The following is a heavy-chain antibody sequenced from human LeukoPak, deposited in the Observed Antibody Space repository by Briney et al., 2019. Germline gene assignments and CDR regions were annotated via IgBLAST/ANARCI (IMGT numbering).Heavy chain of an antibody. D-gene: IGHD3-10*01. CDR1: GGSISSYY. V-gene: IGHV4-59*01. CDR2: IYYSGST. Sequence: SETLSLTCTVSGGSISSYYWSWIRQPPGKGLEWIGYIYYSGSTNYNPSLKSRVTISVDTSKNQFSLKLSSVTAADTAVYYCAGFRSSLNYYFDYWGQGTLVTVSS. CDR3: AGFRSSLNYYFDY. J-gene: IGHJ4*02.